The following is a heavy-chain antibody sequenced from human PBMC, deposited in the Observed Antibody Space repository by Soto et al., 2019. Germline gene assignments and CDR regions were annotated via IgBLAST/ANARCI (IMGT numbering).Heavy chain of an antibody. J-gene: IGHJ3*02. V-gene: IGHV3-49*04. CDR3: TRIFHYDSSGYRTKNAFDI. CDR2: IRSKAYGGTT. CDR1: GFTFGDYA. Sequence: PGGSLRLSCTASGFTFGDYAMSWVRQAPGKGLEWVGFIRSKAYGGTTEYAASVKGRFTISRDDSKSIAYLQMNSLKTEDTAVYYCTRIFHYDSSGYRTKNAFDIWGQGTMVT. D-gene: IGHD3-22*01.